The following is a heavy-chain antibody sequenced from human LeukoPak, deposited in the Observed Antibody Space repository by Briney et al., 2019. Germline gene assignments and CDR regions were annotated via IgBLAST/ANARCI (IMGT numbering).Heavy chain of an antibody. CDR3: ARALGPKTVGATSH. CDR1: GFTFSSYA. V-gene: IGHV3-64*01. Sequence: GGSLRLSCAASGFTFSSYAMHWVRQAPGKGLEYVSAISSNGGSTYYANSVKGRFTISRDNSKNTLYLQMGSLRAEDMAVYYCARALGPKTVGATSHWGQGTLVTVSS. J-gene: IGHJ4*02. D-gene: IGHD1-26*01. CDR2: ISSNGGST.